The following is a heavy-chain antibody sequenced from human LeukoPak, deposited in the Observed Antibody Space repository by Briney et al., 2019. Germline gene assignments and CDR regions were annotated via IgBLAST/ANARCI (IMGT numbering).Heavy chain of an antibody. V-gene: IGHV1-18*01. Sequence: VSVKVSCKASGYTFTSYGISWVRQAPGQGLEWMGWISAYNGNTNYAQKLQGRVTMTTDTSTSTAYMELRSLRSDDTAVYYCARVGNGPDYDFWSGYATQEYYFDYWGQGTLVTVSS. CDR1: GYTFTSYG. CDR3: ARVGNGPDYDFWSGYATQEYYFDY. CDR2: ISAYNGNT. J-gene: IGHJ4*02. D-gene: IGHD3-3*01.